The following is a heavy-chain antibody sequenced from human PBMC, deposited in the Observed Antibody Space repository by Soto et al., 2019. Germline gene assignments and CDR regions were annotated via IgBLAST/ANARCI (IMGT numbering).Heavy chain of an antibody. J-gene: IGHJ4*02. Sequence: GGSLRLSCSASGFTFSNYVMYWVRQAPGKGLEYVSLISSNGDTTYYADSVKGRFTISRDNSKNTLYLQMSSLSAEDTAVYYGVKDRYYYDSGTERGPFDHWGQGTLVTVSS. D-gene: IGHD3-22*01. CDR2: ISSNGDTT. CDR3: VKDRYYYDSGTERGPFDH. V-gene: IGHV3-64D*06. CDR1: GFTFSNYV.